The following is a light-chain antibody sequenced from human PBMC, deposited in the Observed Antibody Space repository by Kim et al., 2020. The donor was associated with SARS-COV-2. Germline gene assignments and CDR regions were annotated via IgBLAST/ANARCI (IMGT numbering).Light chain of an antibody. CDR2: EDN. CDR3: QSYDSSNWV. V-gene: IGLV6-57*02. J-gene: IGLJ3*02. CDR1: SGSIASNY. Sequence: GKPVTISGTGSSGSIASNYVQWYQQRPGSAPTTVIYEDNQRPSGVPDRFSGSIDSSSNSASLTISGLKTEDEADYYCQSYDSSNWVFGGGTQLTVL.